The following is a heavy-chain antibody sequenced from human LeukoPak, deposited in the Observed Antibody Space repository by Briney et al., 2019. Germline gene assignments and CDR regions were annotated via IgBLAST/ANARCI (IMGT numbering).Heavy chain of an antibody. CDR3: ARVGGYYGSGSYYNDY. CDR1: GFTFSSYS. V-gene: IGHV3-21*05. CDR2: ISSSGSYT. Sequence: PGGSLRLSCAASGFTFSSYSMSWIRQAPGKGLEWVSYISSSGSYTNYADSVKGRFTISRDNAKNSLYLQMNRLRAEDTAVYYCARVGGYYGSGSYYNDYWGQGTLVTVSS. D-gene: IGHD3-10*01. J-gene: IGHJ4*02.